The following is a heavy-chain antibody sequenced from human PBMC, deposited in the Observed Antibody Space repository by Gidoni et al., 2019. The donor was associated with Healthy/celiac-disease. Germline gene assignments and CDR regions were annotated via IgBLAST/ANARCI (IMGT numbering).Heavy chain of an antibody. Sequence: QVQLVESGGGVVQPGRSLRLSCAASGFTLSSSCMHGVRQAPGKGLEWVSVISYDGSNKYYADSVKGRFTISRDNSKNTLYLQMNSLRAEDTAVYYCAKDVSYYYDSSGYYSNDAFDIWGQGTMVTVSS. V-gene: IGHV3-30*18. CDR1: GFTLSSSC. CDR2: ISYDGSNK. J-gene: IGHJ3*02. CDR3: AKDVSYYYDSSGYYSNDAFDI. D-gene: IGHD3-22*01.